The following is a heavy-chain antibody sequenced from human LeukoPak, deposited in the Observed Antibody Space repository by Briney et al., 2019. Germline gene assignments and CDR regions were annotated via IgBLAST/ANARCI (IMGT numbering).Heavy chain of an antibody. D-gene: IGHD2-2*01. Sequence: SETLSLTCTVSGGSISSSSYYWGWIRQPPGKGLEWIGSIYYSGSTYYNPSLKSRVTISVDTSKNQFSLKLSSVTAADTAVYYCARGSSTSPMAYYYYYMDVWGKGTTVTISS. CDR3: ARGSSTSPMAYYYYYMDV. CDR1: GGSISSSSYY. CDR2: IYYSGST. V-gene: IGHV4-39*07. J-gene: IGHJ6*03.